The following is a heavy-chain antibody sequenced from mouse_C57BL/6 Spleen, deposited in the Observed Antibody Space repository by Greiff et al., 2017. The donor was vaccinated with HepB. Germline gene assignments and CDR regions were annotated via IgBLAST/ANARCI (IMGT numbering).Heavy chain of an antibody. CDR3: TRKMGSSPYAMDY. CDR1: GYTFTDYE. Sequence: VQLQQSGAELVRPGASVTLSCKASGYTFTDYEMHWVKQTPVHGLEWIGAIDPETGGTAYNQKFKGKAILTADKSSSTAYMELRSLTSEDSAVYYCTRKMGSSPYAMDYWGQGTSVTVSS. CDR2: IDPETGGT. J-gene: IGHJ4*01. D-gene: IGHD1-1*01. V-gene: IGHV1-15*01.